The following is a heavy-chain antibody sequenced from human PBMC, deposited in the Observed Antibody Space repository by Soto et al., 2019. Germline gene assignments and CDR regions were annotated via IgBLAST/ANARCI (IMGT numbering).Heavy chain of an antibody. Sequence: EVQLLESGGGLVQPGGSLRLSCAASGFTFSSYAMSWVRQAPGKGLEWVSAISGSGGSTYYADSVKGRFTISRDNSKNPLYLQMNSLRAEDTAVYYCAKDPLMGYCSGGSCYPFAYWGQGTLVTVSS. CDR3: AKDPLMGYCSGGSCYPFAY. CDR1: GFTFSSYA. J-gene: IGHJ4*02. CDR2: ISGSGGST. D-gene: IGHD2-15*01. V-gene: IGHV3-23*01.